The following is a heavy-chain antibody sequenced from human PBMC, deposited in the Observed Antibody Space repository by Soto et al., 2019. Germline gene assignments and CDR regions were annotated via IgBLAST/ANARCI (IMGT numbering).Heavy chain of an antibody. CDR3: AKDEVGAVYYSYYGMDV. J-gene: IGHJ6*02. V-gene: IGHV3-30*04. D-gene: IGHD1-26*01. CDR1: GFILSNYD. Sequence: GGSLRLSCAASGFILSNYDMHWVRQAPGKGLEWLAVFSPDGSKIFYADSVKGRFTISRDNSKSTLYLQMNSLRAEDTALYYCAKDEVGAVYYSYYGMDVWGQGTTVTVSS. CDR2: FSPDGSKI.